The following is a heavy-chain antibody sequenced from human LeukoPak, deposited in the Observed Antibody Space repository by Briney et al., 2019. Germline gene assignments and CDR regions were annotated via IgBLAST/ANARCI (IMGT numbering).Heavy chain of an antibody. D-gene: IGHD3-3*01. V-gene: IGHV4-4*07. CDR1: GGSFSGYY. Sequence: SETLSLTCAVYGGSFSGYYWSWIRQPAGKGLEWIGRIYTSGSTNYNPSLKSRVTMSVDTSKNQFSLKLSSVTAADTAVYYCAREGYDFWSGHPFDYWGQGTLVTVSS. CDR2: IYTSGST. CDR3: AREGYDFWSGHPFDY. J-gene: IGHJ4*02.